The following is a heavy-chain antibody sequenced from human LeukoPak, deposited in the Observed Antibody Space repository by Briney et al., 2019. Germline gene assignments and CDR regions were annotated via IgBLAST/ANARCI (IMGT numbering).Heavy chain of an antibody. Sequence: GASVKVSCKASGYTFTGYYMHWVRQAPRQGLEWMGWINPNSGGTNYAQKFQGRVTMTRDTSISTAYMELSRLRSDDTAVYYCGLENPIQLWLIDWGQGTLVTVSS. D-gene: IGHD5-18*01. CDR1: GYTFTGYY. J-gene: IGHJ4*02. V-gene: IGHV1-2*02. CDR2: INPNSGGT. CDR3: GLENPIQLWLID.